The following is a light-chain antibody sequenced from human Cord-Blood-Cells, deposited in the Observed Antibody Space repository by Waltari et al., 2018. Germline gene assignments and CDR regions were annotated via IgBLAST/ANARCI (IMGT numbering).Light chain of an antibody. CDR3: SSYTSSSTWV. V-gene: IGLV2-14*03. CDR1: SSDVGGYNY. J-gene: IGLJ3*02. CDR2: DVS. Sequence: TQPASVSGSPGQSITISCTGTSSDVGGYNYVSWYQQHPGKALKLMIYDVSNRPSGVSNRFSGSKSGNTASLTISGLQAEDEADYYCSSYTSSSTWVFGGGTKLTVL.